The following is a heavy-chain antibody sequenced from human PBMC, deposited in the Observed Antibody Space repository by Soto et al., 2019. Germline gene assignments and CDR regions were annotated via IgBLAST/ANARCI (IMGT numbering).Heavy chain of an antibody. J-gene: IGHJ4*02. V-gene: IGHV3-23*01. CDR1: GFTFSSYA. CDR2: ISGSGGST. CDR3: AKDPRLGYSSSWDDY. Sequence: PGGSLRLSGAASGFTFSSYAMSWVRQAPGKGLEWVSAISGSGGSTYYADSVKGRFTISRDNSKNTLYLQMNSLRAEDTAVYYCAKDPRLGYSSSWDDYWGQGTLVTVSS. D-gene: IGHD6-6*01.